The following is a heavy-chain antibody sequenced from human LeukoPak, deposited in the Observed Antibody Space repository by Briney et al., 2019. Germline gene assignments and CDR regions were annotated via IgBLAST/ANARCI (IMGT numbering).Heavy chain of an antibody. V-gene: IGHV4-39*01. CDR3: ARRGGRAAARPRFDY. D-gene: IGHD6-6*01. Sequence: PSETLSLTCTVSGGSISSTGYYWAWIRQPPGKGLEWIGSIYYSGSTNYNPSLKSRVTVSVDTSKNQFSLKLTSVTAADTAVYYCARRGGRAAARPRFDYWGQGTLVTVSS. J-gene: IGHJ4*02. CDR2: IYYSGST. CDR1: GGSISSTGYY.